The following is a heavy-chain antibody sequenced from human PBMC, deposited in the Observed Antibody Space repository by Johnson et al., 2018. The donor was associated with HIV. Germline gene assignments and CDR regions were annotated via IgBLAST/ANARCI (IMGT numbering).Heavy chain of an antibody. D-gene: IGHD3-3*01. CDR2: MSYDGSNK. J-gene: IGHJ3*02. Sequence: QVQLVESGGGVVQPGRSLRLSCAASGFTFSTYPMLWVRQAPGKGLEWVTLMSYDGSNKYYADSVKGRFTISRDNSNNTLYLQMNSLRAEDTAVYYCAKTLRFLEWLDDAFDIWGQGTMVTVSS. CDR3: AKTLRFLEWLDDAFDI. V-gene: IGHV3-30-3*01. CDR1: GFTFSTYP.